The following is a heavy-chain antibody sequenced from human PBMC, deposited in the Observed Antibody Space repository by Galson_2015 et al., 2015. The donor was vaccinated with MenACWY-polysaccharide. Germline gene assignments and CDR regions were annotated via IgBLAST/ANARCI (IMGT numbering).Heavy chain of an antibody. Sequence: ENLSLTCTVSGGSISSSSYYWGWIRQPPGKGLEWIGSIYYSGSTFYNPSLKSRVTISVDTSKNQFSLKLSSVTAADTAVYYCARRNTFYYYYGMDVWGQGTTVTVSS. V-gene: IGHV4-39*07. CDR3: ARRNTFYYYYGMDV. CDR1: GGSISSSSYY. D-gene: IGHD1/OR15-1a*01. CDR2: IYYSGST. J-gene: IGHJ6*02.